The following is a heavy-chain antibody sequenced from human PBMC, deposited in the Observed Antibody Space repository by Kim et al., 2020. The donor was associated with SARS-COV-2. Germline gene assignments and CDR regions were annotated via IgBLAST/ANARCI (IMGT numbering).Heavy chain of an antibody. CDR2: ISWNSGSI. V-gene: IGHV3-9*01. Sequence: GGSLRLSCAASGFTFDDYAMHWVRQAPGKGLEWVSGISWNSGSIGYADSVKGRFTISRDNAKNSLYLQMNSLRAEDTALYYCAKDRGALVLVGNWFDPWGQGTLVTVSS. CDR1: GFTFDDYA. J-gene: IGHJ5*02. D-gene: IGHD2-8*02. CDR3: AKDRGALVLVGNWFDP.